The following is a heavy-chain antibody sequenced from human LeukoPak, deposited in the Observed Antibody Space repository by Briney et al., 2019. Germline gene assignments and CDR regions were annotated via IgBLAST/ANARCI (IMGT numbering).Heavy chain of an antibody. CDR2: ISSSSSYI. CDR3: ARGCTSLYYYDSSGYSDYFDY. D-gene: IGHD3-22*01. J-gene: IGHJ4*02. V-gene: IGHV3-21*01. Sequence: GGSLRLSCAASGFTFSSYSMNWVRQAPGKGLEWVSSISSSSSYIYYADSVKGRFTISRDNAKNSLYLQMNSLRAEDTAVYYCARGCTSLYYYDSSGYSDYFDYWGQGTLVTVSS. CDR1: GFTFSSYS.